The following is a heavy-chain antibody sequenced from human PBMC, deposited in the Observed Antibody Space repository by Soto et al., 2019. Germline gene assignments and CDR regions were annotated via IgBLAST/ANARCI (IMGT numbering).Heavy chain of an antibody. J-gene: IGHJ3*02. CDR1: GRTSSIYP. D-gene: IGHD6-13*01. Sequence: ASVKVSCKASGRTSSIYPISWVRQAPGQGLEWMGGFDPEDGETTYAQKFQGRVTMTEDTSTDTAYMELSSLRSEDTAVYYCATRDSSSWLGQGSGAFDIWGQGTMVTV. V-gene: IGHV1-24*01. CDR2: FDPEDGET. CDR3: ATRDSSSWLGQGSGAFDI.